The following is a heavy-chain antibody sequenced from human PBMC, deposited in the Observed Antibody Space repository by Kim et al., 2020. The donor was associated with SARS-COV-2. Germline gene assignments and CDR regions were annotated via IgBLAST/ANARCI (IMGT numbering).Heavy chain of an antibody. Sequence: SVKVSCKASGGTFSSYAISWVRQAPGQGLEWMGRIIPILGIANYAQKFQGRVTITADKSTSTAYMELSSLRSEDTAEYYCARVVAATSRSNYYYGMDVW. J-gene: IGHJ6*01. CDR1: GGTFSSYA. CDR3: ARVVAATSRSNYYYGMDV. D-gene: IGHD2-15*01. V-gene: IGHV1-69*04. CDR2: IIPILGIA.